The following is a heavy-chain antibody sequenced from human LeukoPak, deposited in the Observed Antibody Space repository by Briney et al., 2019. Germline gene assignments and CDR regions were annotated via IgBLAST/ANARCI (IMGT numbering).Heavy chain of an antibody. Sequence: PGGSLRLSCAASGFTFSSYWMHWVRQAPGKGLVWVSRINSDGSSTSYADSVKGRFTISRDNAKNSLYLQMNSLRAEDTAVYYCARDRTGRWPLDYWGQGTLVTVSS. CDR3: ARDRTGRWPLDY. D-gene: IGHD1-14*01. CDR1: GFTFSSYW. J-gene: IGHJ4*02. CDR2: INSDGSST. V-gene: IGHV3-74*01.